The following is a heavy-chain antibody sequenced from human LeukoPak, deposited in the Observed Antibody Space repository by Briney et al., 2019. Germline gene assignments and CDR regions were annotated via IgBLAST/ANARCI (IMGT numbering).Heavy chain of an antibody. CDR1: GFSFSNYG. J-gene: IGHJ6*03. Sequence: GGSLRLSCAVSGFSFSNYGMHWVRQAPGKGLEWVALIWYDGSNKYYADSVKGRFTISRDNSKNTLYLQMNTLRAEDTAVYYCAKARGAATYYYYMDAWGKGTTVTVYS. CDR3: AKARGAATYYYYMDA. CDR2: IWYDGSNK. V-gene: IGHV3-33*06. D-gene: IGHD1-26*01.